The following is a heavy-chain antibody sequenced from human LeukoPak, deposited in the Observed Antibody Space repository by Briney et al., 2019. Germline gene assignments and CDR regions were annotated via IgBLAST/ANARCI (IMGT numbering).Heavy chain of an antibody. D-gene: IGHD2-21*02. CDR3: ARDHSVTGYWYFDL. Sequence: PSETLSLTCAASGSSISSGSYSWSWIRQPPGKGLEWIGFIYQSGSTYYTASLRTRLTISLDRSKNQFSLELTSVTAADTAVYYCARDHSVTGYWYFDLWGRGTLVTVSS. CDR1: GSSISSGSYS. V-gene: IGHV4-30-2*01. J-gene: IGHJ2*01. CDR2: IYQSGST.